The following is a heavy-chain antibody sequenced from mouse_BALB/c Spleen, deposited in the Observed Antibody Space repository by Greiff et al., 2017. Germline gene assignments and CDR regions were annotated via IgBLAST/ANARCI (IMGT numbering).Heavy chain of an antibody. CDR1: GFTFSSYG. J-gene: IGHJ2*01. V-gene: IGHV5-6-3*01. Sequence: EVKLVESGGGLVQPGGSLKLSCAASGFTFSSYGMSWVRQTPDKRLELVATINSNGGSTYYPDSVKGRFTISRDNAKNTLYLQMSSLKSEDTAMYYCARCYGGWPLFDYWGQGTTLTVSS. CDR2: INSNGGST. CDR3: ARCYGGWPLFDY. D-gene: IGHD1-1*02.